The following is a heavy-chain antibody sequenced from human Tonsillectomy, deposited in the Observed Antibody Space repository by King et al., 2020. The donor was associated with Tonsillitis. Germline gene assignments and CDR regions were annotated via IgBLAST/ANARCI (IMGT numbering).Heavy chain of an antibody. V-gene: IGHV3-53*01. CDR2: IYSGGST. J-gene: IGHJ4*02. CDR1: GFTVSSNY. Sequence: QLVQSGGGLIQPGGSLRLSCAASGFTVSSNYMSWVRQAPGKGLEWVSVIYSGGSTYYADSVKGRFTIPRDNSKNTLYLQMNSLRAEDTAVYYCASPGRYFDWLLLDYWGQGTLVTVSS. CDR3: ASPGRYFDWLLLDY. D-gene: IGHD3-9*01.